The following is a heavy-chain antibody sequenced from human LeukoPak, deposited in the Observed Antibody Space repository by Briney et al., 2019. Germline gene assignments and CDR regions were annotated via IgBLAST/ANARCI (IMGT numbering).Heavy chain of an antibody. CDR1: GYTFTGYY. V-gene: IGHV1-2*02. Sequence: ASVKVSCKASGYTFTGYYMQWVRQAPGQGLEWMGWINPNSGGTNYAQKFQGRVTMTSDTSISTAYMELSRLRSDDTAVYYCARDHCSSTGCYEDYYFGLDVWGQGTTVTVSS. CDR3: ARDHCSSTGCYEDYYFGLDV. CDR2: INPNSGGT. D-gene: IGHD2-2*01. J-gene: IGHJ6*02.